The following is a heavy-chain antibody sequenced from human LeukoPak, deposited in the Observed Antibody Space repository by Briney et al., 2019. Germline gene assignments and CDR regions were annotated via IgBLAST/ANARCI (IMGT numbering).Heavy chain of an antibody. CDR1: GFTFSSYG. CDR2: ISYDGSSK. Sequence: GGSLRLSCAASGFTFSSYGMHWVRQAPGKGLEWVAVISYDGSSKYYADSVKGRFTISRDNSKNTLYLQMNSLRAEDTAVYYCAKGGSYGSGSYYYFDYWGQGTLVTVSS. V-gene: IGHV3-30*18. D-gene: IGHD3-10*01. CDR3: AKGGSYGSGSYYYFDY. J-gene: IGHJ4*02.